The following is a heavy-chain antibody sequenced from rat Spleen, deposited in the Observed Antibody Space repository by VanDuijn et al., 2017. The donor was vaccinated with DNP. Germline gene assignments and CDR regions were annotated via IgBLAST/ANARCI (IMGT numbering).Heavy chain of an antibody. CDR1: GXXXSDXX. CDR3: ATHWNY. J-gene: IGHJ2*01. Sequence: EVQLVGSGGGLVQSGXXLKLSCXXXGXXXSDXXXAWXXXAPXXGLECCATIIYDGSSTYYGDSVKGRFTISRDNAKSTLYLQMDSLRSEDTATYYCATHWNYWGQGVMVTVSS. V-gene: IGHV5S10*01. CDR2: IIYDGSST.